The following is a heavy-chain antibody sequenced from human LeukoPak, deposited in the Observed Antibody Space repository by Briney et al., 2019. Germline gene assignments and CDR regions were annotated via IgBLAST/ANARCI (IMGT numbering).Heavy chain of an antibody. D-gene: IGHD2-15*01. CDR2: IKQEASHK. CDR3: ASGPRWVGAAWAHSFNI. CDR1: GFTFSSYW. V-gene: IGHV3-7*01. Sequence: PGGSLRPSCLDSGFTFSSYWMSWVRQAPGKGLGWVANIKQEASHKYYVDSVKGRFTISRDNAKNSLYLQMTSLRAEDTAVYFSASGPRWVGAAWAHSFNIWGQGTMVTVSS. J-gene: IGHJ3*02.